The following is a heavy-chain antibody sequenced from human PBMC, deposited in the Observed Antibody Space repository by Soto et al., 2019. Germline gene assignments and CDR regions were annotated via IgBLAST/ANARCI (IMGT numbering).Heavy chain of an antibody. D-gene: IGHD6-13*01. J-gene: IGHJ4*02. V-gene: IGHV4-39*01. CDR1: GVSISGNHYY. Sequence: KTSETLSLTCTVSGVSISGNHYYWGWLRQPPGKGLEWIGSIYYSGDTYFHPSLRSRLTVSVDTSKNQFSLKLSSLTAADTAMYYCASLQVPGNFDYWGQGTLVTVSS. CDR3: ASLQVPGNFDY. CDR2: IYYSGDT.